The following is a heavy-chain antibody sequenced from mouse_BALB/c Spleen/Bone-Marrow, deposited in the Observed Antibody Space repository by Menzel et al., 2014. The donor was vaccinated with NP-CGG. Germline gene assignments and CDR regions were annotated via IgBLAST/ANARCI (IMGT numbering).Heavy chain of an antibody. J-gene: IGHJ2*01. CDR1: GFTFSSFG. Sequence: EVMLVESGGGLVQPGGSRKLSCAASGFTFSSFGMHWVRQAPEWGLEWVAYISSGSSTIFYADTVKGRFTISRDNPKNTLFLQMTSLRSEDTAMYYCARGGNWEDFDYWGQGTTLTVSS. D-gene: IGHD4-1*01. V-gene: IGHV5-17*02. CDR3: ARGGNWEDFDY. CDR2: ISSGSSTI.